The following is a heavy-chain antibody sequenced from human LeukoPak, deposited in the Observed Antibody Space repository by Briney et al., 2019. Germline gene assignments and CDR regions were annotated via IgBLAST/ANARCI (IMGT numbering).Heavy chain of an antibody. CDR3: ASYFVGNGGRGY. Sequence: SQTLSLTCTVSGDSINSGNSHWTWIRQPPGKGLEWLGSVYDSWNNYYNPSLESRITMSVDTSKNQYSLELSSVIAAATAVYYCASYFVGNGGRGYWGQGALVTVSS. CDR1: GDSINSGNSH. CDR2: VYDSWNN. J-gene: IGHJ4*02. D-gene: IGHD3-10*02. V-gene: IGHV4-30-4*01.